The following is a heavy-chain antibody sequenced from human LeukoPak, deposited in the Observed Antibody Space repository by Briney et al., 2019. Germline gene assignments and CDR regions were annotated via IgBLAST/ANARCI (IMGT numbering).Heavy chain of an antibody. Sequence: SETLSLTCTVSGGSISSYYWICIRQPPGKGLEWIGYIYYSGSTNYNPSLKSRVTISVDTSKNQFSLKLSSVTAADTAVYYCARVSPDYYYYYGMDVWGQGTTVTVSS. CDR3: ARVSPDYYYYYGMDV. CDR1: GGSISSYY. CDR2: IYYSGST. J-gene: IGHJ6*02. V-gene: IGHV4-59*01.